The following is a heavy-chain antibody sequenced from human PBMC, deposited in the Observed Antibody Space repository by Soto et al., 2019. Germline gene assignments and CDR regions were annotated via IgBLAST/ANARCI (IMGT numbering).Heavy chain of an antibody. CDR3: ARATTLLRYFDWLNRGAFDI. V-gene: IGHV3-48*01. D-gene: IGHD3-9*01. CDR1: GFTFSSYS. Sequence: GGSLILSCAASGFTFSSYSMNWVRQAPGKGLEWVSYISSSSSTIYYADSVKGRFTISRDNAKNSLYLQMNSLRAEDTAVYYCARATTLLRYFDWLNRGAFDIWGQGTMVTVSS. CDR2: ISSSSSTI. J-gene: IGHJ3*02.